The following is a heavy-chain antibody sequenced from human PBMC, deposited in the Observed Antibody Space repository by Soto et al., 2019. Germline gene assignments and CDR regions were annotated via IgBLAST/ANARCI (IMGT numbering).Heavy chain of an antibody. CDR1: SGSISSSNW. CDR2: IYHSGSP. D-gene: IGHD2-2*01. V-gene: IGHV4-4*02. Sequence: QVQLQESGPGLVKASGTLSLTCAVSSGSISSSNWWRWVRQPPGKGLEWIGEIYHSGSPNYNPSPKIRGTISVDKSKNQFSLKLSSVTAAHTAVYYCARDTDSTSSFDYWGQGTLVTVSS. CDR3: ARDTDSTSSFDY. J-gene: IGHJ4*02.